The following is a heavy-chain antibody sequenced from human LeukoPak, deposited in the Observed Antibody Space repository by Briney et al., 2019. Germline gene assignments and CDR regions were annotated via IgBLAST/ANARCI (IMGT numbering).Heavy chain of an antibody. J-gene: IGHJ6*03. CDR2: INHSGST. CDR3: ARIFVDIVATTHIAAAHYYYYMDV. CDR1: GGSISTSNYY. D-gene: IGHD5-12*01. V-gene: IGHV4-39*07. Sequence: PSETLSLTCTVSGGSISTSNYYWGWIRQPPGKGLEWIGEINHSGSTNYNPSLKSRVTISVDTSKNQFSLKLSSVTAADTAVYYCARIFVDIVATTHIAAAHYYYYMDVWGKGTTVTVSS.